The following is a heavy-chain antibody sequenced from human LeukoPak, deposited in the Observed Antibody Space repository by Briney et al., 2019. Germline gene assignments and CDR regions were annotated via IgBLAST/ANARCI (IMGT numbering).Heavy chain of an antibody. V-gene: IGHV3-7*01. CDR1: GFTFSSYW. CDR2: IKQDGSEK. CDR3: ARDSGYSYAPDY. Sequence: PGGSLRLSCGASGFTFSSYWMSWVRQAPGKGLEWVANIKQDGSEKYYVDSVKGRFTISRDNAKNSLYLQMNSLRAEDTAVYYCARDSGYSYAPDYWGQGTLVTVSS. D-gene: IGHD5-18*01. J-gene: IGHJ4*02.